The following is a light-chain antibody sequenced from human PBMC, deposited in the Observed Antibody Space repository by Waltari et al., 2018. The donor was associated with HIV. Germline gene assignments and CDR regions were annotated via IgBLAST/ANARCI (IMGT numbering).Light chain of an antibody. CDR2: AAS. J-gene: IGKJ4*01. Sequence: DIQMTQSPSSLSASVGDRVTITCRASQAISNSLAWYQQKPGKAPKLLLYAASRLESGVPSRFSGSRSGTDYALTISSLHPEDFAVYYCQQDFSPPPLTFGGGTKVEIK. CDR1: QAISNS. CDR3: QQDFSPPPLT. V-gene: IGKV1-NL1*01.